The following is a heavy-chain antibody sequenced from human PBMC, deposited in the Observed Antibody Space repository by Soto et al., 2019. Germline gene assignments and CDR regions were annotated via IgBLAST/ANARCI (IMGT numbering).Heavy chain of an antibody. D-gene: IGHD3-22*01. CDR2: INPSGGST. J-gene: IGHJ6*02. CDR3: ARTYYYDSSGFQSAPYXMDG. V-gene: IGHV1-46*01. Sequence: GASVKVSCKASGYTFTSYYMHWVRQAPGQGLEWMGIINPSGGSTSYAQKFQGRVTMTRDTSTSTVYMELSSLRSEDTAVYYCARTYYYDSSGFQSAPYXMDGWAQRTTVTVSS. CDR1: GYTFTSYY.